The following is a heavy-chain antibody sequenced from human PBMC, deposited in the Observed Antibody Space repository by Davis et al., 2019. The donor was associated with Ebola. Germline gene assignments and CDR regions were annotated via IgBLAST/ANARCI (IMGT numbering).Heavy chain of an antibody. V-gene: IGHV1-18*04. CDR3: ARIEGYCSGGSCYNVDY. Sequence: AASVKVSCKASGYTFTNYGITWVRQAPGQGLEWMGWINPHNGNTNYAQNVQGRVIMTTDTATTTAYMEVGGLRSDDTAVYYCARIEGYCSGGSCYNVDYWGQGTLVTVSS. D-gene: IGHD2-15*01. J-gene: IGHJ4*02. CDR1: GYTFTNYG. CDR2: INPHNGNT.